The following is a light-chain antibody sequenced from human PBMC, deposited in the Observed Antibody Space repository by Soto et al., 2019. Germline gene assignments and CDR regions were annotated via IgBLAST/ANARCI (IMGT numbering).Light chain of an antibody. CDR3: QQTYCIPLT. CDR2: AAS. V-gene: IGKV1-39*01. CDR1: QNIRNY. Sequence: DIQMTQSPSSLSASVGDRVTITCRASQNIRNYLVWYQQKADKAPNLLIYAASSLQSGVPSRFSGSGSCTDFTLTISSLQPEDFATYYCQQTYCIPLTFGQGTKVDI. J-gene: IGKJ1*01.